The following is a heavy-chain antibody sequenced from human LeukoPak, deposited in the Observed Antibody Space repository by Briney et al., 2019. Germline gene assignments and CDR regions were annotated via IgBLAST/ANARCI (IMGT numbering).Heavy chain of an antibody. CDR1: GGSFSGYY. D-gene: IGHD5-18*01. CDR3: AIRGYSYGPAFDY. CDR2: INHSGST. J-gene: IGHJ4*02. Sequence: SETLSLTCAVYGGSFSGYYWSWIRQPPGKGLEWIGEINHSGSTNYNPSLKSRVTTSVDTSKNQFSLKLSSVTAADTAVYYCAIRGYSYGPAFDYWGQGTLVTVSS. V-gene: IGHV4-34*01.